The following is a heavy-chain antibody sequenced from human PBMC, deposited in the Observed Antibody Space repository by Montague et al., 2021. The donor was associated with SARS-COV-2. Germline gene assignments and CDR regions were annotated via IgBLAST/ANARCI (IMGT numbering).Heavy chain of an antibody. Sequence: SETLSLTCAVYGGSFSNYYWSWIRQPPGKGLEWIGEVNHSGSTNYNPSLKSRVTISVDTSKNQFSLKLSSVTAADTAVYYCARGGTVTTFFVPKRTRRYNWFDPWGQGTLVTVSS. V-gene: IGHV4-34*01. CDR3: ARGGTVTTFFVPKRTRRYNWFDP. J-gene: IGHJ5*02. D-gene: IGHD4-17*01. CDR2: VNHSGST. CDR1: GGSFSNYY.